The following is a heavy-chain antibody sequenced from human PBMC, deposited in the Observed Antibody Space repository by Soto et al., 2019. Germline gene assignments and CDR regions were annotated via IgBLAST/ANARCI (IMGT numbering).Heavy chain of an antibody. J-gene: IGHJ4*02. D-gene: IGHD3-10*01. CDR2: IFSNDEK. V-gene: IGHV2-26*01. CDR3: ARIVNTLLLFGSYRYYFDY. Sequence: QVTLKESGPVLVKPTETLTLTCTVSGFSLSNARMGVSWIRQPPGKALEWLAHIFSNDEKSYSTSLKSRLTISKDTFKSQVVLTMTNMDPVDTATYYCARIVNTLLLFGSYRYYFDYWGQGTLVTVSS. CDR1: GFSLSNARMG.